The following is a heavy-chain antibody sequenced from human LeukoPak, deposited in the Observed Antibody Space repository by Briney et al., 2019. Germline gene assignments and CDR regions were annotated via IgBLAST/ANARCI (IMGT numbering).Heavy chain of an antibody. D-gene: IGHD3-22*01. CDR2: MHPNSGGT. J-gene: IGHJ4*02. Sequence: ASVKVSCKASGYTFTDYYLHWLRQAPGQGLEWMGWMHPNSGGTNYAQNFQGRVTMTRDTSTTTAYMELSRLTSDDTAVYYCASLAHFDGSTYSPDFWGQGTLVTVSS. V-gene: IGHV1-2*02. CDR1: GYTFTDYY. CDR3: ASLAHFDGSTYSPDF.